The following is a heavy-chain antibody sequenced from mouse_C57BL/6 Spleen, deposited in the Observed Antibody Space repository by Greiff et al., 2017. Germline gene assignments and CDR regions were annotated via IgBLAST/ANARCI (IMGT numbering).Heavy chain of an antibody. Sequence: EVKLMESGGGLVQPGGSLKLSCAASGFTFSDYGMAWVRQAPRKGPEWVAFISNLAYSIYYADTVTGRFTISRENAKNTLYLEMSSLRSEDTAMYYCARGADYGSSLYAMDYWGQGTSVTVSS. CDR1: GFTFSDYG. J-gene: IGHJ4*01. CDR3: ARGADYGSSLYAMDY. CDR2: ISNLAYSI. D-gene: IGHD1-1*01. V-gene: IGHV5-15*01.